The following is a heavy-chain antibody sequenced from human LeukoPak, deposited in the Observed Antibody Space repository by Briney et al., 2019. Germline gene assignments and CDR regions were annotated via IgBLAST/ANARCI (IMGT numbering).Heavy chain of an antibody. CDR1: GYTFTSYG. V-gene: IGHV1-18*01. CDR2: ISAYNGNT. CDR3: ARRKPTMVRGVIGVWFDP. D-gene: IGHD3-10*01. Sequence: ASVKVSCKASGYTFTSYGISWVRQAPGQGLEWMGWISAYNGNTNYAQKLQGRVTMTRDTSISTAYMELSRLRSDDTAVYYCARRKPTMVRGVIGVWFDPWGQGTLVTVSS. J-gene: IGHJ5*02.